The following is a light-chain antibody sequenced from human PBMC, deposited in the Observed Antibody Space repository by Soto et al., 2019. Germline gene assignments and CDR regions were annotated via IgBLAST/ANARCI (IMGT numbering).Light chain of an antibody. V-gene: IGKV3-15*01. Sequence: EIEMTQSPATLSVSPGERATLSCRASQSVSSKLAWYQQKPGQAPTLLIYGASSRATGIPARFSGSGSGTEFTLSISSLPAENVAVYYCQHYNNWPPWTFGQGTKVEIK. CDR3: QHYNNWPPWT. J-gene: IGKJ1*01. CDR2: GAS. CDR1: QSVSSK.